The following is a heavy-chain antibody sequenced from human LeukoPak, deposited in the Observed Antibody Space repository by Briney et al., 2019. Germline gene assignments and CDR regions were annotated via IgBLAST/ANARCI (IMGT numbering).Heavy chain of an antibody. Sequence: QPGRSLTLSCAASGFSFSNYAMHWVRQAPDKGLEWMVVISYDGNNKYYADPVKGRFTISRDNAKNTLYLQMNSLRAEDTAVYYCARGRGGPWHFDLWGRGTLVTVSS. CDR3: ARGRGGPWHFDL. CDR1: GFSFSNYA. D-gene: IGHD2-15*01. J-gene: IGHJ2*01. V-gene: IGHV3-30-3*01. CDR2: ISYDGNNK.